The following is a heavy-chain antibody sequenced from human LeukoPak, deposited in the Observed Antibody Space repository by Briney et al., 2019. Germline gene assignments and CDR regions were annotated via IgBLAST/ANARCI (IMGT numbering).Heavy chain of an antibody. D-gene: IGHD4-23*01. V-gene: IGHV4-39*07. CDR1: GGSISSSSYY. J-gene: IGHJ3*02. CDR2: IYYSGTT. CDR3: AREDYGGDAFDI. Sequence: SETLSLTCTVSGGSISSSSYYWGWIRQPPGKGLEGIGSIYYSGTTYYNPPLKSRVTISVDMSKNQFSLKLSSVTAADTAVYYCAREDYGGDAFDIWGQGTMVTVSS.